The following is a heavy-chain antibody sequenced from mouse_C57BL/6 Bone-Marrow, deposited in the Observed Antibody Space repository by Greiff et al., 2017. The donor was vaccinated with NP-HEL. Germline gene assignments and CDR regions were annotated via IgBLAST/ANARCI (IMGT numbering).Heavy chain of an antibody. CDR2: INPSSGYT. Sequence: LEESGAELARPGASVKMSCKASGYTFTSYTMHWVKQRPGQGLEWIGYINPSSGYTKYNQKFKDKATLTADKSSSTAYMQLSSLTSEDSAVYYCARFYDYDLYYAMDYWGQGTSVTVSS. CDR3: ARFYDYDLYYAMDY. D-gene: IGHD2-4*01. CDR1: GYTFTSYT. J-gene: IGHJ4*01. V-gene: IGHV1-4*01.